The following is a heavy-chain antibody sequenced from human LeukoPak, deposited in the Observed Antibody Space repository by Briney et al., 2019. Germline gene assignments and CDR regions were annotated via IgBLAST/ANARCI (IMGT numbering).Heavy chain of an antibody. Sequence: GGSLRLSCAASGFTFSSYSMNWVRQAPGKGLEWVSSISSSSSYIYYADSVKGRFTISRDNAKNSLYLQMNSLRAEDTAVYYCARGDGSGSYYNIYGWGLWGQGTLVTVSS. CDR2: ISSSSSYI. CDR1: GFTFSSYS. CDR3: ARGDGSGSYYNIYGWGL. V-gene: IGHV3-21*01. J-gene: IGHJ4*02. D-gene: IGHD3-10*01.